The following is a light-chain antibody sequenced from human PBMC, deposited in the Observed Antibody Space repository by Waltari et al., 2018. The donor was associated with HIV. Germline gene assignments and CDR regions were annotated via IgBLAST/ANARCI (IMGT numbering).Light chain of an antibody. CDR2: TTN. Sequence: QSALTQPASVSGPPGQSITISCIGSGRDIAVYNYLSWYQHPPDGAPRLVVFTTNSRPSGSPFRFAGSKSGNTASLTISGLQAEDEGIYYCSSYASGGSLLFGGGTKVTVL. V-gene: IGLV2-14*01. J-gene: IGLJ3*02. CDR1: GRDIAVYNY. CDR3: SSYASGGSLL.